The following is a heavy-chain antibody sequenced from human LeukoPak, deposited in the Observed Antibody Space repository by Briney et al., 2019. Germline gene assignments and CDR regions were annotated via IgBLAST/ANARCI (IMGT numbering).Heavy chain of an antibody. CDR3: SRIQDWSNGVD. CDR1: GFSFSGSA. V-gene: IGHV3-73*01. D-gene: IGHD2-8*01. CDR2: IRSKASSYAT. Sequence: GGSLRLSCAASGFSFSGSAIHWARQTSEKGLEWVGRIRSKASSYATGYGESVKGRFTISRDESRSTAYLQMNSLKTEDTAVYYCSRIQDWSNGVDWGQGTLVTVSS. J-gene: IGHJ4*02.